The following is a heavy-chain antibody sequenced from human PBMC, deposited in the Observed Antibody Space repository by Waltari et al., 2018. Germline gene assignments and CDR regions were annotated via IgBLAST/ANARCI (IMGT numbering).Heavy chain of an antibody. Sequence: QVQLVQSGAEVKKPGSSVKVSCKASGGTFSSYAISWVRQAPGQGLEWMGRIIPIFGTANYAQKFQGRVTITADKSTSTAYMELSSLRSEDTAVYYCARVVGGYSGYDYYYYGMDVWGQGTTVTVSS. CDR3: ARVVGGYSGYDYYYYGMDV. J-gene: IGHJ6*02. CDR1: GGTFSSYA. CDR2: IIPIFGTA. D-gene: IGHD5-12*01. V-gene: IGHV1-69*08.